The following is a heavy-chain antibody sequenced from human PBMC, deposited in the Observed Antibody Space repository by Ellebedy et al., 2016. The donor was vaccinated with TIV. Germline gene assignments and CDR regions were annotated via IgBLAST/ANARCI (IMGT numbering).Heavy chain of an antibody. V-gene: IGHV3-23*01. CDR2: ISGSGTST. J-gene: IGHJ4*02. CDR1: GFTFNIYA. Sequence: GESLKISXSASGFTFNIYAMRWVRQAPGKGLEWVSGISGSGTSTYYADSVKGRFTMSRDNSKNTLYLQMNSLRAEDTAVYYCAKDPPVVPAAMSPFDYWGQGTLVTVSS. CDR3: AKDPPVVPAAMSPFDY. D-gene: IGHD2-2*01.